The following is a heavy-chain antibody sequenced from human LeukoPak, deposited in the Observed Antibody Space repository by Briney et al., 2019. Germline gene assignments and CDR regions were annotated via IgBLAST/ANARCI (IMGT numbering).Heavy chain of an antibody. D-gene: IGHD3-10*01. CDR1: GFSFRNYW. CDR3: ARGLGFGELFPWAY. J-gene: IGHJ4*02. Sequence: PGGSLRLSCAASGFSFRNYWMSWVRQGPGKGREWVCNLNHDGSVKYSVESVKSRFTISRDNAKSSLYLQMNSRRPEDTVVYYCARGLGFGELFPWAYGGQGTLVTVSS. V-gene: IGHV3-7*01. CDR2: LNHDGSVK.